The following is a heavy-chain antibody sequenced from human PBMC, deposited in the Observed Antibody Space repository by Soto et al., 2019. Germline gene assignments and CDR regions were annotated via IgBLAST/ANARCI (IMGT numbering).Heavy chain of an antibody. V-gene: IGHV3-48*03. Sequence: EVQLVESGGGLVQPGGSLRLSCAASGFTFSSYEMNWVRQAPGKGLEWVSYISSSGSTIYYADSVKGRFTISRDNAKNSLYLQMSSLRAEDTAVYYCARGDSSSWYGVIAFDIWGQGTMVTVSS. CDR3: ARGDSSSWYGVIAFDI. CDR1: GFTFSSYE. J-gene: IGHJ3*02. D-gene: IGHD6-13*01. CDR2: ISSSGSTI.